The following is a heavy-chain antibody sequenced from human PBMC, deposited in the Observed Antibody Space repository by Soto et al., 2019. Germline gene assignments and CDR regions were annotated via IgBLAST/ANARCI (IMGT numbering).Heavy chain of an antibody. Sequence: GGSLRLSCAASGFTFRSFTMNWVRQAPGKGLEWVSTISSNSAYIYYTDALRGRFTISRDNAKNSLNLKMNSLRAEDTAVYYCTRDASRDSSARGWFDPWGPGTVVTASS. CDR3: TRDASRDSSARGWFDP. D-gene: IGHD6-13*01. V-gene: IGHV3-21*01. J-gene: IGHJ5*02. CDR2: ISSNSAYI. CDR1: GFTFRSFT.